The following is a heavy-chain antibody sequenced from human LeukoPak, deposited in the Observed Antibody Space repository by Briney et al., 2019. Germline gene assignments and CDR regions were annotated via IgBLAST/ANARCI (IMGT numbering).Heavy chain of an antibody. J-gene: IGHJ5*02. CDR1: GGSISSSSCY. CDR3: ARHVGYCSSTSCYGWFDP. D-gene: IGHD2-2*01. CDR2: IYYSGST. Sequence: QASETLSFTCTVSGGSISSSSCYWGWIRQPPGKGLEWIGSIYYSGSTYYNPSLKSRVTISVDTSKNQFSLKLSSVTAADTAVYYCARHVGYCSSTSCYGWFDPWGQGTLVTVSS. V-gene: IGHV4-39*01.